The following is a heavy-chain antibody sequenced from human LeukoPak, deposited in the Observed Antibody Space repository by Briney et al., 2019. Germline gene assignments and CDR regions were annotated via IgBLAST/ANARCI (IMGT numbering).Heavy chain of an antibody. CDR2: IYYSGST. CDR3: GKTADPDDAFDI. D-gene: IGHD2-21*02. V-gene: IGHV4-59*08. J-gene: IGHJ3*02. CDR1: GGSFSGYY. Sequence: PSETLSLTCAVYGGSFSGYYWSWIRQPPGKGLEWIGYIYYSGSTNYNPSLKSRVTISVDTSKNQFSLKLSSVTAADTAVYYCGKTADPDDAFDIWGQGTMVTVSS.